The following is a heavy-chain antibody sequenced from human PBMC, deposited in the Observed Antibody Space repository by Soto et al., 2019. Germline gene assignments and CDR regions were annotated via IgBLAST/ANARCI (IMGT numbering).Heavy chain of an antibody. CDR2: MNPLSGDT. CDR1: GYTLTDHY. V-gene: IGHV1-2*02. Sequence: QVQLVQSGAEVKKPGASVKGSGRASGYTLTDHYMHWVRQAPGQGLEWMGWMNPLSGDTSYAQKFQGRVTMTMETSISTAYMELRRLRSDDTAVFYCARERTFYDILPGYYASQAMAVWGQGTTVTVSS. D-gene: IGHD3-9*01. CDR3: ARERTFYDILPGYYASQAMAV. J-gene: IGHJ6*01.